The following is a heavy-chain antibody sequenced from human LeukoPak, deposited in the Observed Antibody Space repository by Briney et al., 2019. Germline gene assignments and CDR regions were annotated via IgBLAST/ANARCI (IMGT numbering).Heavy chain of an antibody. V-gene: IGHV3-23*01. Sequence: PGGSLRLSCAASGFTLSAYAMTWVRQSPGKGLEWVSTITASGYTTYYPDSVKGRFTISRDSSSNTLYLQMNSLTAEDTAVYYCARRMTGYYVDYWGQGTLLTVSS. D-gene: IGHD3-3*01. CDR3: ARRMTGYYVDY. J-gene: IGHJ4*02. CDR2: ITASGYTT. CDR1: GFTLSAYA.